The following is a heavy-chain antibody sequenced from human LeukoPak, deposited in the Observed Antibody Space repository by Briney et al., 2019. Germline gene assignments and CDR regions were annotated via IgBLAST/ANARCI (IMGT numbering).Heavy chain of an antibody. D-gene: IGHD2-8*01. V-gene: IGHV4-59*01. Sequence: SETLSLTCTVSGGSISSYYWSWIRQPPGKGLEWIGYIYYSGSTNYNPSLKSRVTISVDTSKDQFSLKLSSVTAADTAVYYCARDPGCTNGVCYGNLNYFDYWGQGTLVTVSS. CDR3: ARDPGCTNGVCYGNLNYFDY. CDR2: IYYSGST. J-gene: IGHJ4*02. CDR1: GGSISSYY.